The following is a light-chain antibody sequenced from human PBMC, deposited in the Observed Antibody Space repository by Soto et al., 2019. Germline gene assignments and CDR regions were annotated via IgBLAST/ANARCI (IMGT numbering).Light chain of an antibody. CDR2: PAS. Sequence: DIRLTQSPSFLSASVGDRVTVPCRAIQAISTYLAWYQQKPGKAPKLLIYPASTLQSGVPSRFSGSRYGTEFNLTTSRLQPEDFATYYCLQLTTVPGSFGQGTKLEIK. CDR3: LQLTTVPGS. J-gene: IGKJ2*03. CDR1: QAISTY. V-gene: IGKV1-9*01.